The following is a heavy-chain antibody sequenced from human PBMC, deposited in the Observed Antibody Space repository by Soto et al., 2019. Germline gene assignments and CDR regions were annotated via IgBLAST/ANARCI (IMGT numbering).Heavy chain of an antibody. CDR1: GFSFTGYY. CDR2: INAHSGGT. J-gene: IGHJ5*02. Sequence: ASVKVSCKASGFSFTGYYIHWLRQAPGQGLEWMGWINAHSGGTEYAQKFQGRVTLTRDTSIATAYLTLTSLTSDDTALYYCAKDLTRQLAYWLDPWGQGTQSTVSS. V-gene: IGHV1-2*02. CDR3: AKDLTRQLAYWLDP. D-gene: IGHD6-6*01.